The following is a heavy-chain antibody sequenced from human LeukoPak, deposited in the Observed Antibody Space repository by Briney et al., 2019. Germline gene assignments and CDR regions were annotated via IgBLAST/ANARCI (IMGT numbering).Heavy chain of an antibody. Sequence: GGSLRLSCAASGFTFSSYAMSWVRQAPGKGLEWVSAISGSGGSTYYADSVKGRFTISRDNSKNTLYLQMNSLRAEDSAVYYCAKDQGLLLALDVWGKGTTVTVSS. V-gene: IGHV3-23*01. J-gene: IGHJ6*04. CDR2: ISGSGGST. CDR1: GFTFSSYA. CDR3: AKDQGLLLALDV.